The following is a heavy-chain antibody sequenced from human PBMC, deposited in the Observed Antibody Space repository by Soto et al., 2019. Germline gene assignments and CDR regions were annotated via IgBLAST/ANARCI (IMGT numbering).Heavy chain of an antibody. CDR1: GGSISTYY. V-gene: IGHV4-59*01. D-gene: IGHD3-22*01. J-gene: IGHJ4*02. CDR3: ARSGYYDSSGYYYYY. Sequence: PSETLSLTCTVSGGSISTYYWSWIRQPPGKGLEWIGYIYYSGSTNYNPSLKSRATMSVDTSRNQFSLKLSSVTAADTAVYYCARSGYYDSSGYYYYYWGQGTLVTVSS. CDR2: IYYSGST.